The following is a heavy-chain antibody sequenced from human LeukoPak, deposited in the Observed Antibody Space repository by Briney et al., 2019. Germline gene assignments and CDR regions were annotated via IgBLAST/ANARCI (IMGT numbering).Heavy chain of an antibody. CDR2: IITDGSST. CDR1: GFTFSRYW. J-gene: IGHJ4*02. CDR3: ASGHYCSGGGCRDY. Sequence: GGSLRLSCAASGFTFSRYWMHWVRQGPGKGLVWVSRIITDGSSTSYADSVKGRFTISRDNAKNTLYLQMNSLRAEDTAVYYCASGHYCSGGGCRDYWGQGTLVTVSS. V-gene: IGHV3-74*01. D-gene: IGHD2-15*01.